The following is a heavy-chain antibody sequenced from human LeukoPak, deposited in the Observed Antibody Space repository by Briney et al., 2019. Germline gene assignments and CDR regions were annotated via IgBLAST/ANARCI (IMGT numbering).Heavy chain of an antibody. CDR2: INPNSGGT. Sequence: GASVKVSCKASGYTFTGYYMHWVRQAPGQGLEWMGWINPNSGGTNYAQKFQGRVTMTRDTSISTAYMELSRLRSDDTAVYYCARTIMYSSGWYYFDYWGQGTLVTVSS. V-gene: IGHV1-2*02. J-gene: IGHJ4*02. CDR3: ARTIMYSSGWYYFDY. D-gene: IGHD6-19*01. CDR1: GYTFTGYY.